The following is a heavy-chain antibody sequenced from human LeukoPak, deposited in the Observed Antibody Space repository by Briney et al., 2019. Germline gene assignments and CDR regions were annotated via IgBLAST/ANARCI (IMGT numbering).Heavy chain of an antibody. CDR3: ARDRASAGGFDY. Sequence: SETLSLTCTVSGGSISPYYWSWIRQPPAKGLEWIGYIYYSGTTNYNPSLQSRVTISVATSKNQFSLKLSSVTAADTALYYCARDRASAGGFDYWGQGTLVTVSS. CDR1: GGSISPYY. V-gene: IGHV4-59*01. D-gene: IGHD2-15*01. CDR2: IYYSGTT. J-gene: IGHJ4*02.